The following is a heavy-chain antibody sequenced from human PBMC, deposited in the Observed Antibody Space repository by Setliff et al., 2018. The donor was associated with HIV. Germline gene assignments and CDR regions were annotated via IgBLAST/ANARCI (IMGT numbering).Heavy chain of an antibody. D-gene: IGHD3-10*01. CDR2: IRYDGSNK. V-gene: IGHV3-30*02. CDR3: ANGMVRGVTPGFDY. CDR1: GFTFSSYG. J-gene: IGHJ4*02. Sequence: GGSLRLSCAASGFTFSSYGMHWVRQAPGKGLEWVAFIRYDGSNKYYADSVKGRFTISRDNSKNTLYLQMNSLRAEDTAVYYCANGMVRGVTPGFDYWGQGTLVTAPQ.